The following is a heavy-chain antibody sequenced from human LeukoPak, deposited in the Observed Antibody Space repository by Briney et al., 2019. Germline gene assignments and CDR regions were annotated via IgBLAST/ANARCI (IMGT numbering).Heavy chain of an antibody. Sequence: PGGSLRLSCAASGFTFNSYSMNWVRQAPGKGLEWVSSISGSSSYIYYAGSVKGRFTISRDNAENSLYLQMNSLRAEDTALYYCAKDKDSGYDRSPFDYWGQGTLVTVSS. CDR2: ISGSSSYI. CDR3: AKDKDSGYDRSPFDY. CDR1: GFTFNSYS. D-gene: IGHD5-12*01. J-gene: IGHJ4*02. V-gene: IGHV3-21*04.